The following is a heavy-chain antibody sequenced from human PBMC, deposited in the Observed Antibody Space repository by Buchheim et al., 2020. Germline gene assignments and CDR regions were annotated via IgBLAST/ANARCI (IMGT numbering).Heavy chain of an antibody. Sequence: QVQLVESGGGVVQPGRSLRLSCAASGFTFSSYAMHWVRQAPGKGLEWVAVISYDGSNKYYADSVKGRFTISRDNSKNTLYLQMNSLRAEDTAVYYCARAGYNWNGDYWGQGTL. CDR3: ARAGYNWNGDY. D-gene: IGHD1-1*01. CDR2: ISYDGSNK. J-gene: IGHJ4*02. V-gene: IGHV3-30-3*01. CDR1: GFTFSSYA.